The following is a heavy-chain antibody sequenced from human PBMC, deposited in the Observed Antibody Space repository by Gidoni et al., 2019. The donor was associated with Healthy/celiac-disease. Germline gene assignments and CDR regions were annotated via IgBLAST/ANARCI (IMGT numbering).Heavy chain of an antibody. D-gene: IGHD4-17*01. CDR1: GFTFSSYS. J-gene: IGHJ3*02. V-gene: IGHV3-21*01. CDR2: ISSSSSYI. CDR3: VATVTPDAFDI. Sequence: EVQLVESGGGLVKPGGSLRPSCEDSGFTFSSYSMNWVRQAPGKVLEWVSSISSSSSYIYYADSVKGRFTISRYNAKNSLYLQMNSLRAEDTAVYYCVATVTPDAFDIWGQGTMVTVSS.